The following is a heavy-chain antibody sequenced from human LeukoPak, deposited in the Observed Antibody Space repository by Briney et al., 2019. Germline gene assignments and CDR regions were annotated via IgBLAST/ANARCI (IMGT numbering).Heavy chain of an antibody. J-gene: IGHJ5*02. D-gene: IGHD3-22*01. CDR1: GGTFSSYA. Sequence: ASVKVSCKASGGTFSSYAISWVRQAPGQGLEWMGWMNPNSGNTGYAQKFQGRVTMTEDTSTDTAYMELSSLRSEDTAVYYCATSHYEVNWFDPWGQGTLVTVSS. CDR3: ATSHYEVNWFDP. CDR2: MNPNSGNT. V-gene: IGHV1-8*02.